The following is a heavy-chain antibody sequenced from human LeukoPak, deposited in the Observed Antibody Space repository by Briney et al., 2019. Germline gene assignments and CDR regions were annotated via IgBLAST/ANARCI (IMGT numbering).Heavy chain of an antibody. Sequence: SETLSLTCAVYGGSFSGYYWSWIRQPPGKGLEWIGSIYYSGSTYYNPSLKSRVTISVDTSKNQFSLKLSSVTAADTAVYYCARHGGYYDSSGYYGAFDYWGQGTLVTVSS. CDR2: IYYSGST. J-gene: IGHJ4*02. CDR3: ARHGGYYDSSGYYGAFDY. D-gene: IGHD3-22*01. CDR1: GGSFSGYY. V-gene: IGHV4-34*01.